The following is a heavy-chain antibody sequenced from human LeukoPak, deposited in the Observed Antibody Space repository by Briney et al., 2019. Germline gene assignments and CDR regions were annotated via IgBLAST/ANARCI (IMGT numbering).Heavy chain of an antibody. CDR2: IYSGGST. CDR1: GFTVSSNY. D-gene: IGHD3-9*01. V-gene: IGHV3-53*01. CDR3: ARDLLTGYYRYFDY. J-gene: IGHJ4*02. Sequence: PGGSVRLSCAASGFTVSSNYMSWVRQAPGKGLEWVSVIYSGGSTYYADSVKGRFTISRDNSKNTLYLQMNSLRAEDTAVYYCARDLLTGYYRYFDYWGQGTLVTVSS.